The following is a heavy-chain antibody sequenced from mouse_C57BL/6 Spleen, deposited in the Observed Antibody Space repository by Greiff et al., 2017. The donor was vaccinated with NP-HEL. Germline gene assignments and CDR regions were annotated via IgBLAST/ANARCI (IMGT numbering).Heavy chain of an antibody. J-gene: IGHJ2*01. CDR3: ARSGDYDGTYFDY. V-gene: IGHV1-4*01. D-gene: IGHD2-4*01. CDR1: GYTFTSYT. CDR2: INPSSGYT. Sequence: VQLKESGAELARPGASVKMSCKASGYTFTSYTMHWVKQRPGQGLEWIGYINPSSGYTKYNQKFKDKATLTADKSSSTAYMQLSSLTSEDSAVYYCARSGDYDGTYFDYWGQGTTLTVSS.